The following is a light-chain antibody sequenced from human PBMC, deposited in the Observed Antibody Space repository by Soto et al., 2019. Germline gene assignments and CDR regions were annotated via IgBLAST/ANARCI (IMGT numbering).Light chain of an antibody. J-gene: IGKJ1*01. Sequence: DIQMTQSPSTLSASVGDRVTITCRASQSISSWLAWYQQKPGKAPKLLIYDASSLESGVPSRFSGSGSGTEFTLTISSLQPDDFATYCCQQYNSYSAWTFGQGTKVEIK. CDR2: DAS. V-gene: IGKV1-5*01. CDR1: QSISSW. CDR3: QQYNSYSAWT.